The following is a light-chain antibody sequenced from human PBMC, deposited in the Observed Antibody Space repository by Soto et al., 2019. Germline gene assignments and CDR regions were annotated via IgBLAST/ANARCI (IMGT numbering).Light chain of an antibody. V-gene: IGLV1-44*01. CDR3: AAWDDSLNALV. Sequence: QSVLTQPPSASGTPGQRVTISCSGSSSNIGSNPVNWYQQLPGTAPKLLIFTNNQRPSGVPDRFSGSKSGTSASLVISGLQSEDEADYYCAAWDDSLNALVFGGGTKLTVL. CDR2: TNN. CDR1: SSNIGSNP. J-gene: IGLJ3*02.